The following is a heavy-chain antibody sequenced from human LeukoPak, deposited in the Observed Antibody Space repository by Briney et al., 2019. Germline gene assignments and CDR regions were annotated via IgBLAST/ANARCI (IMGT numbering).Heavy chain of an antibody. CDR3: ARDLRAFRDGYKNPNYYLDY. D-gene: IGHD5-24*01. CDR1: GYTFTSYG. V-gene: IGHV1-18*01. CDR2: FSAYNGNT. J-gene: IGHJ4*02. Sequence: AASVKVSCKASGYTFTSYGISWVRQAPGQGLEWMGWFSAYNGNTKYAQKLQGRVTMTTDTSTRTAYMELRSLRSDDTAVYYCARDLRAFRDGYKNPNYYLDYWGQGTLVTVSS.